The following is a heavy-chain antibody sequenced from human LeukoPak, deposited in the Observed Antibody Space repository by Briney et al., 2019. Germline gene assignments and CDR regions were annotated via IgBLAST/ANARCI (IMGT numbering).Heavy chain of an antibody. CDR2: ISSSASTI. CDR3: ARVDYAGNWPDY. Sequence: TGGSLRLSCAASGFTFSSFEMNWVRQAPGRGLEWISYISSSASTIYYADSVKGRFTISRDNAKNSLYLQMNSLRAEDTAVYYCARVDYAGNWPDYWGQGTLVTVSS. D-gene: IGHD4-23*01. V-gene: IGHV3-48*03. CDR1: GFTFSSFE. J-gene: IGHJ4*02.